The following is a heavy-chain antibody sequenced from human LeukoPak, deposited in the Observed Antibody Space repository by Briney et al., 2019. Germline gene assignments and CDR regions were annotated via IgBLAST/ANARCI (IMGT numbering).Heavy chain of an antibody. CDR1: GGSFRGYY. Sequence: SETLSLTCAVYGGSFRGYYWSGIRKPPGKGLEWIGEINHSGSTNYNPSLKSRVTISVDTSKNQFSLKLSSVTAADTAVYYCAIAVAGYFDYWGQGTLVTVSS. D-gene: IGHD6-19*01. J-gene: IGHJ4*02. CDR3: AIAVAGYFDY. V-gene: IGHV4-34*01. CDR2: INHSGST.